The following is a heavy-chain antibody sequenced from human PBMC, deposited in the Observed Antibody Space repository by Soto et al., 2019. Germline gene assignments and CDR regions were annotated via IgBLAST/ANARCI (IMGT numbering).Heavy chain of an antibody. CDR2: MNPNSGNT. CDR3: ARGFAPDLYCSSTSCQTLADY. D-gene: IGHD2-2*01. V-gene: IGHV1-8*01. CDR1: GYTFTSYD. Sequence: GASVKVSCKASGYTFTSYDINWVRQATGQGLEWMGWMNPNSGNTGYAQKFQGRVTMTRNTSISTAYMELSSLRSEDTAVYYCARGFAPDLYCSSTSCQTLADYWGQGTLVTVSS. J-gene: IGHJ4*02.